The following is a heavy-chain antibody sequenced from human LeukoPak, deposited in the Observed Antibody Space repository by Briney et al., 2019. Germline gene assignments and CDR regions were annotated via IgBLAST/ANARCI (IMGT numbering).Heavy chain of an antibody. CDR2: IYSGGST. V-gene: IGHV3-66*04. CDR3: ARQGGIQPNWFDP. CDR1: GFTVSSNY. J-gene: IGHJ5*02. D-gene: IGHD3-16*01. Sequence: GGSLRLSCAASGFTVSSNYMSWVRQAPGKGLEWVSVIYSGGSTYYADSVKGRFTISRDNSKNTLYLQMNSLRAEDMAVYYCARQGGIQPNWFDPWGQGTLVTVSS.